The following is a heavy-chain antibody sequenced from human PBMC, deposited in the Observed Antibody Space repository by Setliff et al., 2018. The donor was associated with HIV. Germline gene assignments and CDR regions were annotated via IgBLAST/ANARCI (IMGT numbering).Heavy chain of an antibody. CDR3: AGPRGDEAFDI. CDR2: IISILEIT. CDR1: GGTSSTHA. J-gene: IGHJ3*02. V-gene: IGHV1-69*10. D-gene: IGHD3-10*01. Sequence: GASVKVSCKASGGTSSTHAMNWVRQAPGQGLEWMGQIISILEITDYAQKFQGRLTITADEPTNTIYMELSGLRSEDTAVYYCAGPRGDEAFDIWGQGTMVTV.